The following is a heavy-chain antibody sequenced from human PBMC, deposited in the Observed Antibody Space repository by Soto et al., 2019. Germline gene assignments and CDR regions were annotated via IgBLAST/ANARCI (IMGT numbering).Heavy chain of an antibody. CDR1: GITFGTYT. D-gene: IGHD1-26*01. Sequence: GGSLRLSCAASGITFGTYTMHWVRQASGKGLEWVGRIRSKANSYATAYAASVKGRFTISRDDSRNTAYLQMNSLKTEDTAVYYCTRRGGSYPSDAFDIWGQGTMVTVSS. J-gene: IGHJ3*02. V-gene: IGHV3-73*01. CDR3: TRRGGSYPSDAFDI. CDR2: IRSKANSYAT.